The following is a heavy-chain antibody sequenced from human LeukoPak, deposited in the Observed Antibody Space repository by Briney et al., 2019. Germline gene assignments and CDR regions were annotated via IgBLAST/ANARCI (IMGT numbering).Heavy chain of an antibody. D-gene: IGHD3-22*01. CDR3: ARDSTLLYYYDSSPMLDY. CDR1: GYTFTSYA. J-gene: IGHJ4*02. CDR2: INTNTGNP. V-gene: IGHV7-4-1*02. Sequence: GASVKVSCKASGYTFTSYAMNWVRQAPGQGGEWRGWINTNTGNPTYAQGFTGRVVFSLDTSFSTAYLQISSLKAEDTAVYYCARDSTLLYYYDSSPMLDYWGQGTLVTVSS.